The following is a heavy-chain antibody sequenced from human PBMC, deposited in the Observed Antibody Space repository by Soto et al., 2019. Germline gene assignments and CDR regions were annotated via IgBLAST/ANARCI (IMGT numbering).Heavy chain of an antibody. CDR3: TRAQPGSGHYYYCYYGMDV. CDR2: IRSKAYGGTT. D-gene: IGHD3-10*01. Sequence: GGSLRLSCTASGFTFGDYAMSWVRQAPGKGLEWVGFIRSKAYGGTTEYAASVKGRFTISRDDSKSIAYLQMNSLKTEDTAVYYCTRAQPGSGHYYYCYYGMDVWGQGTTVTVSS. CDR1: GFTFGDYA. J-gene: IGHJ6*02. V-gene: IGHV3-49*04.